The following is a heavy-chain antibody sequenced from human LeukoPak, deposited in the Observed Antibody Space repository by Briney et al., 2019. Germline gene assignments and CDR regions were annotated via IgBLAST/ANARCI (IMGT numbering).Heavy chain of an antibody. CDR2: ISAYNGNT. D-gene: IGHD3-3*01. Sequence: ASVKVSCKASGYTFTSYGISWVRQAPGQGLEWMGWISAYNGNTNYAQKLQGRVTMTTDTSTSTAYMELRSLISDDTAVYYCARDLGDFWSGYYSFDPWGQGTLVTVSS. J-gene: IGHJ5*02. CDR3: ARDLGDFWSGYYSFDP. V-gene: IGHV1-18*01. CDR1: GYTFTSYG.